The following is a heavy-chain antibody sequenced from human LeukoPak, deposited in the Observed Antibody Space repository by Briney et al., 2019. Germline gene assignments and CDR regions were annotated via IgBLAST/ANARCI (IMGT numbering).Heavy chain of an antibody. CDR3: AKVRVSSSWYGGGMDV. V-gene: IGHV3-23*01. D-gene: IGHD6-13*01. J-gene: IGHJ6*02. CDR2: ISGSGGST. CDR1: GFTFSSYA. Sequence: GGSLRLSCAASGFTFSSYAMSWVRQAPGKGLECFSAISGSGGSTYYADSVKGRFTISRDNSKNTLYLQMNSLRAEDTAVYYCAKVRVSSSWYGGGMDVWGQGTTVTVSS.